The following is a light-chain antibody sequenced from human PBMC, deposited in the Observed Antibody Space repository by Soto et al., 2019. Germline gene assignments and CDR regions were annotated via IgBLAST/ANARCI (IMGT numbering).Light chain of an antibody. CDR2: GAS. CDR1: QSVLSNY. CDR3: QQRADWPIT. Sequence: MVMTQSPATLSVSPGGRATLSCRAGQSVLSNYVAWYQHKPGQAPRLLIFGASTTATGIPARFSGSGSGTDFTLTISGLEPDDFALYFCQQRADWPITFGPGTKVDIK. J-gene: IGKJ3*01. V-gene: IGKV3D-20*02.